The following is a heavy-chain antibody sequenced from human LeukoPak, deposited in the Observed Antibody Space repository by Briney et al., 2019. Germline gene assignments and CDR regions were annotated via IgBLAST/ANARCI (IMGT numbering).Heavy chain of an antibody. Sequence: WGSLRLSCAASGCTFSSYSMNWVCQAQPQGQEWVSSINSSSSYIYNADSVKGRFTIARDNAKNSLYLQMNSLRAEDTAVYYCASLALGSWFDYWGQGTLVTVSS. J-gene: IGHJ4*02. D-gene: IGHD6-13*01. CDR3: ASLALGSWFDY. V-gene: IGHV3-21*01. CDR2: INSSSSYI. CDR1: GCTFSSYS.